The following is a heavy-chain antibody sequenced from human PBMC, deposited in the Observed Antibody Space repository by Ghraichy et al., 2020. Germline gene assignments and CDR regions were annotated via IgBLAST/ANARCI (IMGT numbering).Heavy chain of an antibody. D-gene: IGHD5-24*01. V-gene: IGHV3-23*01. Sequence: GGSLRLSCAASGFTFNSYTIHWVRQAPGKGLEWVSAISGSGGSTYYADSVRGRFTISRDNSKNTLYLQMNSLRAEDTAVYYCAKDGGDGYNLGWLDYWGQGTLVTVSS. CDR3: AKDGGDGYNLGWLDY. CDR1: GFTFNSYT. CDR2: ISGSGGST. J-gene: IGHJ4*02.